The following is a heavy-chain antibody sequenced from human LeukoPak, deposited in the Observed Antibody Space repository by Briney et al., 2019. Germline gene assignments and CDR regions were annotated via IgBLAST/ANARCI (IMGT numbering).Heavy chain of an antibody. CDR2: IKQDGSKK. Sequence: GGSLRLSCVASGFPSSSYWMTWVRQAPGKGLEWVANIKQDGSKKSYVDSVKGRFTIPRDNAKNSLYLQMNSLRAEDTAIYYCTRVGYIDEGIDYWGQGTLVTVSS. V-gene: IGHV3-7*04. J-gene: IGHJ4*02. CDR1: GFPSSSYW. CDR3: TRVGYIDEGIDY. D-gene: IGHD5-24*01.